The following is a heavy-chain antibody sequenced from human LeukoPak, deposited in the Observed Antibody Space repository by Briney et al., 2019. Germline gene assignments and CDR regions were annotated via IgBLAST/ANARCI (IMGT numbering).Heavy chain of an antibody. V-gene: IGHV1-2*02. J-gene: IGHJ6*02. CDR1: GYTFTGYY. CDR3: AREPQHRIAAAGASGMDV. CDR2: INPNSGGT. Sequence: ASVKVSCKASGYTFTGYYMHWVRQAPGQGLEWMGWINPNSGGTNYAQKFQGRVTMTRDTSTSTVYMELSSLRSEDTAVYYCAREPQHRIAAAGASGMDVWGQGTTVTVSS. D-gene: IGHD6-13*01.